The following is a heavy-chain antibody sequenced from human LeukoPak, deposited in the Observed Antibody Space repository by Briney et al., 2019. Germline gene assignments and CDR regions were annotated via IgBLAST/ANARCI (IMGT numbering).Heavy chain of an antibody. CDR1: GFTFSSYA. CDR2: ISGSGGST. D-gene: IGHD3-10*01. Sequence: PGGSLRLSCAASGFTFSSYAMSWVRQAPGKGLEWVSAISGSGGSTYYADSVKGRFTISRDNSKNTLYLQMNSLRAEDTAVYYCARGYYGSGSYYNPPGYWGQGTLVSVSS. V-gene: IGHV3-23*01. CDR3: ARGYYGSGSYYNPPGY. J-gene: IGHJ4*02.